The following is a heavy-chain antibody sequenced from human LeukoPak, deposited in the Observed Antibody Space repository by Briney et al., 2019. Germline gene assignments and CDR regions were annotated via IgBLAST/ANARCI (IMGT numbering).Heavy chain of an antibody. V-gene: IGHV3-48*02. D-gene: IGHD6-13*01. CDR1: GFTFSSYS. CDR3: ARVWGLAVAGGEIEY. J-gene: IGHJ4*02. CDR2: ISSSGTTI. Sequence: GGSLRLSCAASGFTFSSYSMNWVCQAPGKGLEWVSYISSSGTTIYYADSVKGRFTISRDNAKNSLYLQMNSLRDEDTAVYHCARVWGLAVAGGEIEYWGQGTLVTVSS.